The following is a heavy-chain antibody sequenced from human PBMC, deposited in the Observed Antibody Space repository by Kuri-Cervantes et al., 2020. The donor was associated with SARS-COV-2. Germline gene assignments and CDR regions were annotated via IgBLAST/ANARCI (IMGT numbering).Heavy chain of an antibody. D-gene: IGHD6-13*01. CDR1: GGSISSSSYY. J-gene: IGHJ4*02. V-gene: IGHV4-39*01. CDR2: IYYSGST. Sequence: SETLSLTFTVSGGSISSSSYYWGWIRQPPGKGLEWIGSIYYSGSTYYNPSLKSRVTISVDTSKNQFSLKLSSVTAADTAVYYCARRNSPYSSSSYYFDYWGQGTLVTVSS. CDR3: ARRNSPYSSSSYYFDY.